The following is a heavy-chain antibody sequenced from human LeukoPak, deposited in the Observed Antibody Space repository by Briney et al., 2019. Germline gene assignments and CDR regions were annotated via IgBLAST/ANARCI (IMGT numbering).Heavy chain of an antibody. CDR1: GGSISSYY. D-gene: IGHD3-9*01. V-gene: IGHV4-59*01. CDR3: ARGIFNILTGYYNGGYFDY. CDR2: IYYSGST. Sequence: PSETLSLTCTVSGGSISSYYWSWIRQPPGKGLEWIGYIYYSGSTNYNPSPKSRVTISVDTSKNQFSLKLSSVTAADTAVYYCARGIFNILTGYYNGGYFDYWGQGTLVTVSS. J-gene: IGHJ4*02.